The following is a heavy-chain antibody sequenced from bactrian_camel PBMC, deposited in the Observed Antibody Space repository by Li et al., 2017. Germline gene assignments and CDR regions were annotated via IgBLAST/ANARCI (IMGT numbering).Heavy chain of an antibody. CDR2: VVTDGIK. D-gene: IGHD2*01. CDR3: AIGGEYCSGWYWVAH. CDR1: GYRYASYC. Sequence: VQLVESGGGSVEAGGSLRLSCEASGYRYASYCMAWFRQAPGKEREAVAAVVTDGIKSYTHSAKGRFTISKDDAKNTLYLQMNTLKPEDTAMYYCAIGGEYCSGWYWVAHWGQGTQVTVS. V-gene: IGHV3S55*01. J-gene: IGHJ4*01.